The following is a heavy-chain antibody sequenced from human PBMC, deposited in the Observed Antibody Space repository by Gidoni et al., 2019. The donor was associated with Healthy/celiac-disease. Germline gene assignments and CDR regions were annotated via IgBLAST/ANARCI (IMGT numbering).Heavy chain of an antibody. V-gene: IGHV3-21*01. J-gene: IGHJ6*02. CDR1: GFTFSSYS. D-gene: IGHD6-13*01. CDR3: ARRIAAAGIYGMDV. Sequence: EVQLVESGGGLVKPGGSLRLSCAASGFTFSSYSMNWVRQAPGKGLEWVSSISSSSSYIYYADSVKGRFTISRDNAKNSLYLQMNSLRAEDTAVYYCARRIAAAGIYGMDVWGQGTTVTVSS. CDR2: ISSSSSYI.